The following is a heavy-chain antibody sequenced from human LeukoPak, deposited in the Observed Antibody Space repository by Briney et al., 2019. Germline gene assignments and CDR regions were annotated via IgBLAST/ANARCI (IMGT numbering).Heavy chain of an antibody. CDR1: GGSISSYY. CDR3: ARTDYGGNTGAGNYYYYGMDV. CDR2: IYYSGST. D-gene: IGHD4-23*01. V-gene: IGHV4-59*01. J-gene: IGHJ6*02. Sequence: PSETLSLTCTVSGGSISSYYWSWIRQPPGKGLEWIGYIYYSGSTNYNPSLKSRVTISVDTSKNQFSLKLSSVTAADTAVYYCARTDYGGNTGAGNYYYYGMDVWGQGTTVTVSS.